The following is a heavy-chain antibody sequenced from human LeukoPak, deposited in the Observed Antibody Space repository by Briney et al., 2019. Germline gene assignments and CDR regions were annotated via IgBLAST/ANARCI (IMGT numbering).Heavy chain of an antibody. D-gene: IGHD3-10*01. Sequence: GGSLRLSCAASGFTFSTYWMNWVRQAPGKGLVWVSRISSDGSHTTYADSVKGRFTISRDNAKNTLFLQMNSLRAEDTGVYYCAREEYYFGSGSAFDYWGQGALVTVSS. CDR2: ISSDGSHT. CDR3: AREEYYFGSGSAFDY. V-gene: IGHV3-74*01. CDR1: GFTFSTYW. J-gene: IGHJ4*02.